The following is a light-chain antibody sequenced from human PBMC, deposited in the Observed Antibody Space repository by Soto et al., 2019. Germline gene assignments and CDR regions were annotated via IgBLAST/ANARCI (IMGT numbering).Light chain of an antibody. V-gene: IGLV1-40*01. CDR3: QSYDSSLSGVA. Sequence: QSVLTQPPSVSGAPGQRVTISCTGSSSNIGTGYEVHWYQQVPGTAPKLLIYGSINRPSGVPDRFSGSKSGTSASLAITGLQAEDEADYYCQSYDSSLSGVAFGGGTKVTVL. J-gene: IGLJ2*01. CDR1: SSNIGTGYE. CDR2: GSI.